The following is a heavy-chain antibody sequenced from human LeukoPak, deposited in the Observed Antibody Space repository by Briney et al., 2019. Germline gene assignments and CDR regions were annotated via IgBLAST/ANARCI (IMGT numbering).Heavy chain of an antibody. CDR3: AREMEEQLVDY. Sequence: SETLSLTCTVSGSYISSYYWSWVRQPPGKGLEWIAYIYNSGSTSYNPSLKSRVTISVDASNNQFTLKLSSVATSDTAVYYCAREMEEQLVDYWGQGTLVTVSS. CDR1: GSYISSYY. J-gene: IGHJ4*02. CDR2: IYNSGST. V-gene: IGHV4-59*01. D-gene: IGHD6-6*01.